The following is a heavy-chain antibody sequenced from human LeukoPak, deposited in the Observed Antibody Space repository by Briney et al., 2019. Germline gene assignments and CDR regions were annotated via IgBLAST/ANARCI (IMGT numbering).Heavy chain of an antibody. J-gene: IGHJ4*02. CDR3: AREREPSPFYSSSPHFDY. D-gene: IGHD6-6*01. V-gene: IGHV4-30-4*01. Sequence: SQTLSLTCTVSGGSISSGDYYWSWIRQPPGKGLEWIGYIYYSGSTYYNPSLKSRVTMSVDTSKNQFSLKLSSVTAADTAVYYCAREREPSPFYSSSPHFDYWGQGTLVTVSS. CDR2: IYYSGST. CDR1: GGSISSGDYY.